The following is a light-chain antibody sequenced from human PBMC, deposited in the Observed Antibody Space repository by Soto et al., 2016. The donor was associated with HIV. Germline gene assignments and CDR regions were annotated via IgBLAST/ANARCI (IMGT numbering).Light chain of an antibody. CDR2: AAS. V-gene: IGKV1-27*01. CDR1: QGISSF. Sequence: DIQMTQSPSSLSASVGDRVTITCRASQGISSFLAWYQQKPGKVPKLLIYAASTLQSGVPSRFTGSGSGTDFTLTISSLQPEDVATYYCQKYNSAPLTFGGGTKVRS. CDR3: QKYNSAPLT. J-gene: IGKJ4*01.